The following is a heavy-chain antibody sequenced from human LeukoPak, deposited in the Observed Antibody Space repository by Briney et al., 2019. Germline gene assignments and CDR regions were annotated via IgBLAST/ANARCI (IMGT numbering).Heavy chain of an antibody. CDR2: IYSSGST. J-gene: IGHJ4*02. Sequence: SEALSLTCTVSGASISAFHWTWFRQPAGKGLEWIGLIYSSGSTLFNPSLKSRVAMSVDLTKNQLSLKLTSVTAADTAMYYCARKDGDYWGRGTLVAVSS. CDR1: GASISAFH. V-gene: IGHV4-4*07. CDR3: ARKDGDY.